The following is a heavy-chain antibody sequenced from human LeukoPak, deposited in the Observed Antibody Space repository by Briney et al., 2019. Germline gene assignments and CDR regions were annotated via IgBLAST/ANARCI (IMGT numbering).Heavy chain of an antibody. D-gene: IGHD4-17*01. Sequence: GWSLRLSCATSGFNFNTYSMNWVRQAPGEGLEWVSSISSGSTYIYYADSVKGRFTISRDNVENSLSLQMNSLKAEDTAVYYCTRGGYGDYRADYWGLGTLVTVSS. J-gene: IGHJ4*02. CDR2: ISSGSTYI. CDR1: GFNFNTYS. V-gene: IGHV3-21*01. CDR3: TRGGYGDYRADY.